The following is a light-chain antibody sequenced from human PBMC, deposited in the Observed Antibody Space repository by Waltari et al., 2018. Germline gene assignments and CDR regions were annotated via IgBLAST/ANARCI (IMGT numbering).Light chain of an antibody. CDR3: LQYNSNPYS. J-gene: IGKJ2*03. CDR2: AAS. Sequence: DIRMTQSPSSLSASAGDRVTITCRASQGISTFLNWYQQKPGKGPKRLIYAASSLESGVPSRFSGSGSGTDFTLTISSLQPEDFATYYCLQYNSNPYSFGQGTKVEIK. CDR1: QGISTF. V-gene: IGKV1-17*01.